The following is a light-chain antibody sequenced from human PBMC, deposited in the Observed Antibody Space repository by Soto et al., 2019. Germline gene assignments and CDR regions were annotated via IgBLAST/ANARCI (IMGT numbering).Light chain of an antibody. Sequence: QSALTQPASVSGSPGQSITISCTGTSSDVGGYNYVSWYQQHPGKAPKLMIYAVSNRPSGVSNRFSGSKSGNTASLTISGLQAEDEADYYCRSYTSSSTLLFGGGTKVTVL. J-gene: IGLJ2*01. CDR1: SSDVGGYNY. V-gene: IGLV2-14*01. CDR3: RSYTSSSTLL. CDR2: AVS.